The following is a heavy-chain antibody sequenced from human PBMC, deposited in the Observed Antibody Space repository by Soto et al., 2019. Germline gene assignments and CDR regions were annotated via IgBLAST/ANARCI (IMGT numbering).Heavy chain of an antibody. J-gene: IGHJ4*02. CDR2: IIPIFGTA. V-gene: IGHV1-69*01. D-gene: IGHD4-4*01. CDR3: AREGLYSNTRDPLFDY. Sequence: QVQLVQSGAEVKKPGSSVKVSCKASGGTFSSYAISWVRQAPGQGLEWMGGIIPIFGTANYAQKFQGRVTITADESTSTAYMELSSLRSEDTAMYYCAREGLYSNTRDPLFDYWGQGTLVTVSS. CDR1: GGTFSSYA.